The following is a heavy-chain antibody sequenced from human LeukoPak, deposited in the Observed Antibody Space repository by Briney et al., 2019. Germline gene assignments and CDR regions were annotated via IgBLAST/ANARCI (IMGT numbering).Heavy chain of an antibody. V-gene: IGHV3-66*02. CDR2: SYSGGST. D-gene: IGHD3-16*01. J-gene: IGHJ3*02. CDR1: GFTVSSNY. Sequence: GGSLRLSCAASGFTVSSNYISWVRQAPGKGLECVSVSYSGGSTDYADSVKGRFTISRDNSKNTLYLQMNSLRTEDTAVYYCARGVVRGIDAFDIWGQGTMVTVSS. CDR3: ARGVVRGIDAFDI.